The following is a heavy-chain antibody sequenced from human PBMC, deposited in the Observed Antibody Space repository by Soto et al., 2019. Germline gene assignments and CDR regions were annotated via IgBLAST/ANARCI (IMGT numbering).Heavy chain of an antibody. Sequence: QVQLQESGPGLVKPSQTLSLTCTVSGGSISSGGYYWSWIRQHPGKGLEWIGYIYYSGSTYYNPSLKSRVTISVDTSKNQCSLKLSSVTAADTAVYYCAREDLSLASAFDIWGQGTMVTVSS. CDR1: GGSISSGGYY. J-gene: IGHJ3*02. V-gene: IGHV4-31*03. CDR3: AREDLSLASAFDI. CDR2: IYYSGST.